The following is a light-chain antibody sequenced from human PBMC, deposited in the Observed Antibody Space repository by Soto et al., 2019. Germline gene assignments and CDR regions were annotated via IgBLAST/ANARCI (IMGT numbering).Light chain of an antibody. CDR2: GAS. V-gene: IGKV1-9*01. CDR3: QQLNSYPQT. CDR1: PGISTY. J-gene: IGKJ2*01. Sequence: DIQLTQSPSFLSASVGDRVTITCRASPGISTYLAWYQQKPGKPPNLLIYGASTLQSGVPSRFSGSGSGTEFTLRISSLQPEDFATYFCQQLNSYPQTFGQGTKLEI.